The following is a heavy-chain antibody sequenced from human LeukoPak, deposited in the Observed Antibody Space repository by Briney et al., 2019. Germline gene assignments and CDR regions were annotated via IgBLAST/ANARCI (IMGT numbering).Heavy chain of an antibody. Sequence: PGGSLKLSCAASGFTFSGSAMHWVRQASGKGLEWVGRIRSKANSYATAYAASVKGRFTISRDDSKNTAYLQMNSLKTEDTAVYYCTSSYSTYDYYFDYWGREPWSPSPQ. V-gene: IGHV3-73*01. D-gene: IGHD4-11*01. CDR1: GFTFSGSA. J-gene: IGHJ4*02. CDR3: TSSYSTYDYYFDY. CDR2: IRSKANSYAT.